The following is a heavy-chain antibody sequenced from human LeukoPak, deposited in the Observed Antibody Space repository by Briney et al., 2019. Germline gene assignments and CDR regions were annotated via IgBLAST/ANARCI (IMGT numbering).Heavy chain of an antibody. CDR1: GGSISSYY. Sequence: SETLSLTCTVSGGSISSYYWSWIRQPPGKGLEWIGSLYYSGSTNYNPSLKSRVTISVDTSKNQFSLKLTSVTAADTAVYYCAAFKQWLVVLDFWGQGTLVTVSS. D-gene: IGHD6-19*01. CDR2: LYYSGST. CDR3: AAFKQWLVVLDF. V-gene: IGHV4-59*08. J-gene: IGHJ4*02.